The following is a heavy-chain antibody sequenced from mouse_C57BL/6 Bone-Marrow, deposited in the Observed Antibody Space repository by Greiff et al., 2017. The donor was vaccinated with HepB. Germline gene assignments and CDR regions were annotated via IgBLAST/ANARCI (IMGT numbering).Heavy chain of an antibody. J-gene: IGHJ3*01. CDR3: AREVLLY. CDR2: IDPENGDT. CDR1: GFNIKDDY. D-gene: IGHD1-1*01. Sequence: EVQLQQSGAELVRPGASVKLSCTASGFNIKDDYMHWVKQRPEQGLEWIGWIDPENGDTEYASKFQGKATITADTSSNTAYLQLSSLTSEDTAVYYCAREVLLYWGQGTLVTVSA. V-gene: IGHV14-4*01.